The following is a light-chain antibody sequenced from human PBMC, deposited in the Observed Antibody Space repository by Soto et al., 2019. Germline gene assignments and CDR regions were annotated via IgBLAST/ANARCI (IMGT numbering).Light chain of an antibody. J-gene: IGKJ1*01. CDR1: QSISSL. CDR3: QQYNSSPWT. V-gene: IGKV1-5*03. CDR2: KAS. Sequence: DIQMTQSPSTLSASVGDRVTITCRASQSISSLLAWYQQKPRKAPNLLIYKASTLESGVPSRFSGSGSGTEFTLTISSLQPDDFATYYCQQYNSSPWTFGQGTKVDI.